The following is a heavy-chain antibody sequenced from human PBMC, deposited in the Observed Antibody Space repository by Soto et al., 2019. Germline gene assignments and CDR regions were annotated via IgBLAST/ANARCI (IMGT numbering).Heavy chain of an antibody. Sequence: QVQLVQSGAEVKKPGASVKVSCKASGYSFTSYSLHWVRQAPGQGLEWVGRINPSGGSTIYSQKFQGRTSLTRDTSSSTVYMELRSLKSDDTAVYYCARDWGMGCNGGSCYANWFNPWGQGNLVTVSS. CDR2: INPSGGST. CDR1: GYSFTSYS. CDR3: ARDWGMGCNGGSCYANWFNP. V-gene: IGHV1-46*01. J-gene: IGHJ5*02. D-gene: IGHD2-15*01.